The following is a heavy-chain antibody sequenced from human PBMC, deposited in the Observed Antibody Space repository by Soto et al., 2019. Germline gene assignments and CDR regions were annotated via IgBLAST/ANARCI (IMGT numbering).Heavy chain of an antibody. CDR3: ARRRAWNDAFDF. J-gene: IGHJ4*02. Sequence: EVQLVQSGAEVKKPGESLKISCKASGYNFTTYWIGWVRQMPGKGLEWMGVIYPADSDTRYRPPFQGQVTFSADKSLTTAYLQWNSLKASDTANYYCARRRAWNDAFDFWGQGTLVTVSS. V-gene: IGHV5-51*03. CDR1: GYNFTTYW. D-gene: IGHD1-1*01. CDR2: IYPADSDT.